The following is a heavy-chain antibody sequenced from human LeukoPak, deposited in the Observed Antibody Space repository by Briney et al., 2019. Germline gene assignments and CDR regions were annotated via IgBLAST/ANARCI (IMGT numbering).Heavy chain of an antibody. V-gene: IGHV3-74*01. CDR2: INTDGSST. Sequence: PGGSLRLSCGASGFTFSSYWMFWVRQAPGEGLVWVSRINTDGSSTTHADSVKGRFTISRDNAKNTLYLQMNSLRAENTAVYYCARAGYDSSGSYIATFDYWGQGTLVTVSS. J-gene: IGHJ4*02. CDR3: ARAGYDSSGSYIATFDY. CDR1: GFTFSSYW. D-gene: IGHD3-22*01.